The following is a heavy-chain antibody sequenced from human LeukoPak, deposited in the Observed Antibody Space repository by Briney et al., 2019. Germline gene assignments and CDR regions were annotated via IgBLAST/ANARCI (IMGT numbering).Heavy chain of an antibody. J-gene: IGHJ4*02. Sequence: GGSLRLSCVASGFIFNNYAIHWVRQAPGKGLEWVAVISDDGGKKLYADSVRGRFILSRDNSKNTVDVQMNSLRPEDTAVYYYATDLRHYNFWSTIDYWGQGTLVTVSS. D-gene: IGHD3-3*01. CDR3: ATDLRHYNFWSTIDY. CDR2: ISDDGGKK. CDR1: GFIFNNYA. V-gene: IGHV3-30-3*01.